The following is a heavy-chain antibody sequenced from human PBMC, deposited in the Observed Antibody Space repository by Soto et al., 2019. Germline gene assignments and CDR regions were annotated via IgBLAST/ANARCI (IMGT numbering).Heavy chain of an antibody. CDR1: GFTFSSYG. Sequence: QVQLVESGGGVVQPGRSLRLSCAASGFTFSSYGMHWVRQAPGKGLEWVAVIWYDGSKKYYADSVKGRFTISRDNSKNTLYLQMNSLRAEDTAVYYCARDQSYPGFWSGYYTFSAFDIWGQGTMVTVSS. CDR3: ARDQSYPGFWSGYYTFSAFDI. J-gene: IGHJ3*02. CDR2: IWYDGSKK. V-gene: IGHV3-33*01. D-gene: IGHD3-3*01.